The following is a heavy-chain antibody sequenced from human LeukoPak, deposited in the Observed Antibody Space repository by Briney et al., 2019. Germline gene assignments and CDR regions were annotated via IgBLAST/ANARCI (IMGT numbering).Heavy chain of an antibody. CDR1: GGSISSYY. CDR2: IYTSGST. V-gene: IGHV4-4*07. Sequence: PSETLSLTCTVSGGSISSYYWSWIRQPAGKGLEWIGRIYTSGSTNYNPSLKSRVTMSVDTSKNQFSLKLSSVTAADTAVYYCARGADSGGYQLPFDYWGQGTLVTVSS. CDR3: ARGADSGGYQLPFDY. D-gene: IGHD3-22*01. J-gene: IGHJ4*02.